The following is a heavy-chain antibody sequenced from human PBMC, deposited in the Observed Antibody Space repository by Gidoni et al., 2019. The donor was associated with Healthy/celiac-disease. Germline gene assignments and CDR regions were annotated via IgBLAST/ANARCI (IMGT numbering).Heavy chain of an antibody. CDR2: IYPGDPDT. Sequence: EVQLEQYETEVTKRGAHQKNTCKGYRYRSTKYWIGWVRQMPGKGLEWMGIIYPGDPDTRYSPSFQGQVTISADKSISTAYLQWSSLKASDTAMYYCATLSSSWYGYNWFDPWGQGTLVTVSS. V-gene: IGHV5-51*01. CDR3: ATLSSSWYGYNWFDP. CDR1: RYRSTKYW. D-gene: IGHD6-13*01. J-gene: IGHJ5*02.